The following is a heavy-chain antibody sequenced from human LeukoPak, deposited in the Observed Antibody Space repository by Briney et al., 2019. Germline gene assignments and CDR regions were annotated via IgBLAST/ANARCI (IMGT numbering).Heavy chain of an antibody. CDR1: GGSISSSNW. CDR2: IYHSGST. Sequence: PSETLSLTCAVSGGSISSSNWWSWVRQPPGKGLGWIGEIYHSGSTNYNPSLKSRATISVDKSKNQFSLKLSSVAAADTAVYYCAITGWRWFDPWGQGTLVTVSS. CDR3: AITGWRWFDP. V-gene: IGHV4-4*02. D-gene: IGHD2-8*02. J-gene: IGHJ5*02.